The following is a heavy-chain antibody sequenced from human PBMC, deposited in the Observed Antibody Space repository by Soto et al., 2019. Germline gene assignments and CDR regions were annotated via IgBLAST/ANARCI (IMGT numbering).Heavy chain of an antibody. CDR2: INIYSGDA. CDR3: ARALYYYDNSGLAY. V-gene: IGHV1-18*01. J-gene: IGHJ4*02. D-gene: IGHD3-22*01. Sequence: YGISWVRPAPGQGLEWMGWINIYSGDANYAQRFQDRVTMTRDTSTNTVYMEMRSLRSDDTAVYYCARALYYYDNSGLAYWGQGTLVTVSS. CDR1: YG.